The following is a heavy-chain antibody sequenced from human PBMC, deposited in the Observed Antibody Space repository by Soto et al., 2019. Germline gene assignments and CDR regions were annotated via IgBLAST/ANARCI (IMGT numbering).Heavy chain of an antibody. CDR3: ARNRMQNCRGGSCLNWFGP. D-gene: IGHD2-15*01. Sequence: PGGSLRLSCAASGFTFSSYWMHWVRQAPGKGLVWVSRINSDGSSTSYADSVKGRFTISRDNGKSTLYLQMNSLRAEDTAVYYCARNRMQNCRGGSCLNWFGPWGQGTLVSVSS. J-gene: IGHJ5*02. V-gene: IGHV3-74*01. CDR1: GFTFSSYW. CDR2: INSDGSST.